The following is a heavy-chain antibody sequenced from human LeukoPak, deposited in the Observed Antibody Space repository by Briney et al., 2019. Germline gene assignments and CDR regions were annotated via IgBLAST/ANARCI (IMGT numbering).Heavy chain of an antibody. J-gene: IGHJ4*02. CDR3: VRSDGGNPLTN. V-gene: IGHV3-7*01. Sequence: GGSLRLSCVASGFTLSGYWMSWVRRAPGKGLEWVANIKEDGDEKYYEDSVKGRFTISRDNAKNSLYLQMNSLRAEDTAVYYCVRSDGGNPLTNWGQGTLVTVSS. CDR2: IKEDGDEK. D-gene: IGHD4-23*01. CDR1: GFTLSGYW.